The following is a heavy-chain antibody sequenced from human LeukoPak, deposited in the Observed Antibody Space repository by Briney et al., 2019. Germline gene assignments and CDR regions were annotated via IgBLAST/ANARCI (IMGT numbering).Heavy chain of an antibody. CDR1: GFTFNTYW. J-gene: IGHJ4*02. V-gene: IGHV3-7*03. CDR3: AKDYSSGWYYFDY. Sequence: GGSLRLSCAASGFTFNTYWMSWVRQAPGKGLEWVANIKKDGSERYYVDSVKGRFTISRDNAKSSLYLQMNSLRAEDMALYYCAKDYSSGWYYFDYWGQGTLVTVSS. CDR2: IKKDGSER. D-gene: IGHD6-19*01.